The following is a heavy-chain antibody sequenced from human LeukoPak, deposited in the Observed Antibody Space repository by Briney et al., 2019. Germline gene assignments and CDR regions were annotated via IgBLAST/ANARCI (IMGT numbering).Heavy chain of an antibody. CDR3: ARASPMEDLRYFDLSPGDP. CDR1: GYTFTSYG. Sequence: ASVKVSCKASGYTFTSYGTSWVRQAPGQGLEWMGWISAYNGNTNYAQKLQGRVTMTTDTSTSTAYMELRSLRSDDTAVYYCARASPMEDLRYFDLSPGDPWGQGTLVTVSS. D-gene: IGHD3-9*01. J-gene: IGHJ5*02. CDR2: ISAYNGNT. V-gene: IGHV1-18*01.